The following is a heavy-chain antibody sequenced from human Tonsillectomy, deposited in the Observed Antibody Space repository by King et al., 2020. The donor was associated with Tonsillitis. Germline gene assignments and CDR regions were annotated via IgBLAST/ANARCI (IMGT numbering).Heavy chain of an antibody. CDR3: AKDRYYDFWSGYYGNGDY. J-gene: IGHJ4*02. Sequence: VQLVESGGGVVQPGGSLRLSCAASGFTFSSYDMHWVRQVPGKGLEWVAFIRYDGSNKYYADSVKGRFTISRDNSKNTLYLQMNSLRAEDTAVYYCAKDRYYDFWSGYYGNGDYWGQGTLVTVSS. CDR2: IRYDGSNK. CDR1: GFTFSSYD. D-gene: IGHD3-3*01. V-gene: IGHV3-30*02.